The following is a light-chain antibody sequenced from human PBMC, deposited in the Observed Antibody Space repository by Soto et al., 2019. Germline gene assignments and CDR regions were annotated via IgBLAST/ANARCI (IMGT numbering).Light chain of an antibody. CDR1: QTISSW. Sequence: DIQMTQSPSTLSGSVGDRVTITCRASQTISSWLAWYQQKPGKAPKLLIYKASTLKSGVPSRFSGSGSGTEFTLTISSLQPEDSATYYCQQRNSYPRTFGQGTKV. CDR2: KAS. V-gene: IGKV1-5*03. CDR3: QQRNSYPRT. J-gene: IGKJ2*01.